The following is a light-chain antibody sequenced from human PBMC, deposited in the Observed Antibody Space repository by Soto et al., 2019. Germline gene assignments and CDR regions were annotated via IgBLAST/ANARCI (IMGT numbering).Light chain of an antibody. CDR3: SSYTSSSPYV. Sequence: QSALTQPASVSGSPGQSITISCTGTSSDIGGYNTVSWYQQHPGKVPKLIIYEVSNRPSGVSYRFSGSKSGNTASLIISGLQAEDEADYYCSSYTSSSPYVFGTGTKVTVL. J-gene: IGLJ1*01. V-gene: IGLV2-14*01. CDR2: EVS. CDR1: SSDIGGYNT.